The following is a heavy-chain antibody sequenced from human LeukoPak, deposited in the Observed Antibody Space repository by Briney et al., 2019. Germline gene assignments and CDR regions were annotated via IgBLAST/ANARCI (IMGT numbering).Heavy chain of an antibody. J-gene: IGHJ3*02. D-gene: IGHD2-15*01. CDR2: IKQDGTEK. V-gene: IGHV3-7*01. CDR1: GFTFRNYW. Sequence: PGGSLRLSCAASGFTFRNYWMSWVRQAPGKGLEWVANIKQDGTEKYYVDSVKGRFTISRDNAKNSLYLQMNSLRAEDTAVYYCARKGGSRDAFDIWGQGTMVTVSS. CDR3: ARKGGSRDAFDI.